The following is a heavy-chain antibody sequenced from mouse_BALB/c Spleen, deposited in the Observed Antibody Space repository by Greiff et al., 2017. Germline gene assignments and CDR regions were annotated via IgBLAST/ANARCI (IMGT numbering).Heavy chain of an antibody. CDR1: GYTFTSYW. CDR2: IYPSDSYT. J-gene: IGHJ4*01. Sequence: QVQLQQPGAELVRPGASVKLSCKASGYTFTSYWINWVKQRPGQGLEWIGNIYPSDSYTNYNQKFKDKATLTVDKSSSTAYMQLSSPTSEDSAVYYCTTGNLYYAMDYWGQGTSVTVSS. D-gene: IGHD2-1*01. V-gene: IGHV1-69*02. CDR3: TTGNLYYAMDY.